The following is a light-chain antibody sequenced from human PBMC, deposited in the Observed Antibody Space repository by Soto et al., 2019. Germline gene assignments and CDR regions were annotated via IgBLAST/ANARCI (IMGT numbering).Light chain of an antibody. CDR2: DAS. J-gene: IGKJ1*01. CDR1: QGISSY. CDR3: QQYETFSGT. Sequence: AIRITLSPVSVSASTGDRVTITCRASQGISSYLAWYQQKPGKAPKLLIYDASALPRGVPSRFSGSGSGTKFTLTIASLQPDDFATYYCQQYETFSGTFGPGTKVDIK. V-gene: IGKV1-8*01.